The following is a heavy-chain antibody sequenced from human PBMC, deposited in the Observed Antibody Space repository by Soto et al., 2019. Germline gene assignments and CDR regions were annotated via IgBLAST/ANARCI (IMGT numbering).Heavy chain of an antibody. CDR2: ISSSSSTI. Sequence: QPGGSLRLSCAASGFTFSSYSMNWVRQAPGKGLEWVSYISSSSSTIYYADSVKGRFTISRDNAKNSLYLQMNSLRDEDTAVYYCARGDYYDSSGPFSDAFDIWGQGTMF. CDR3: ARGDYYDSSGPFSDAFDI. CDR1: GFTFSSYS. D-gene: IGHD3-22*01. J-gene: IGHJ3*02. V-gene: IGHV3-48*02.